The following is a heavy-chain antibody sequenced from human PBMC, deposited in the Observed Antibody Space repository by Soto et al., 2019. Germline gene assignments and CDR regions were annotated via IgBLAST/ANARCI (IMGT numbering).Heavy chain of an antibody. CDR1: GFTFGDYA. V-gene: IGHV3-49*03. CDR2: IRSKAYGGTT. J-gene: IGHJ4*02. Sequence: GGSLRLSCTASGFTFGDYAMSWFRQAPGKGLEWVGFIRSKAYGGTTEYAASVKGRFTISRDDSKSIAYLQMNSLKTEDTAVYYCTRDSVYGDYAHDYWGQGTLVTVSS. D-gene: IGHD4-17*01. CDR3: TRDSVYGDYAHDY.